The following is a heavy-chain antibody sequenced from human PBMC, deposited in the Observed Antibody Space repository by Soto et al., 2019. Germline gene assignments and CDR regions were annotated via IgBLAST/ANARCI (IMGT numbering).Heavy chain of an antibody. CDR3: ARSHYTYGLLIDY. CDR2: VYSTGST. D-gene: IGHD2-8*01. J-gene: IGHJ4*02. CDR1: GDSITTNGYY. V-gene: IGHV4-39*01. Sequence: SETLCLTWSFSGDSITTNGYYWGWIRQPPGKGLQWIGNVYSTGSTFSHPSLTSRVFISVGTSKNKFSLRLTSVTAADTAVYYCARSHYTYGLLIDYWGPGIMVTVSS.